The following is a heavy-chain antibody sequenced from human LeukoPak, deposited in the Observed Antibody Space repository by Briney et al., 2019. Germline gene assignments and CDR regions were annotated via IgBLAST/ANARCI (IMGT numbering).Heavy chain of an antibody. J-gene: IGHJ4*02. Sequence: GGSLRLSCAASGFTLSNYWILWVRQAPGRWPEFLANIKPTGSATYYVDPVKGRFTISRDNAKNLVFLQMNSLRGEDTAVYYCGRFGYEAAVDLWGRGTLVTVSS. V-gene: IGHV3-7*01. CDR2: IKPTGSAT. D-gene: IGHD6-13*01. CDR3: GRFGYEAAVDL. CDR1: GFTLSNYW.